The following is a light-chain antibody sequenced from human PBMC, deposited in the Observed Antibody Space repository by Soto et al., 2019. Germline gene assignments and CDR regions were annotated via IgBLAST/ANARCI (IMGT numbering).Light chain of an antibody. V-gene: IGKV1-6*01. J-gene: IGKJ1*01. CDR3: LQDYNYPWT. Sequence: AIQMTQSPSSLSASVGDRVTITCRASQGIKNDLGWYQHKPGEAPKVLIYAASSLQSGVPSRFSGSGSGTDFTLTISSLQPEDFATYYCLQDYNYPWTFGQGTKVEIK. CDR2: AAS. CDR1: QGIKND.